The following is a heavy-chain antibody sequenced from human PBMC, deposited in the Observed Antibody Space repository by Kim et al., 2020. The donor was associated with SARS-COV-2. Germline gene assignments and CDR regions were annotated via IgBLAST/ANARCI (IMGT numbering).Heavy chain of an antibody. CDR1: GFTVSSNY. J-gene: IGHJ6*02. CDR3: ARGGDYGSGSYSRFYGMDV. Sequence: GGSLRLSCAASGFTVSSNYMSWVRQAPRKGLEWVSVIYSGGSTYYADSVKGRFTISRHNSKNTLYLQMNSLRAEDTAVYYCARGGDYGSGSYSRFYGMDVWGQGTTVTVSS. D-gene: IGHD3-10*01. V-gene: IGHV3-53*04. CDR2: IYSGGST.